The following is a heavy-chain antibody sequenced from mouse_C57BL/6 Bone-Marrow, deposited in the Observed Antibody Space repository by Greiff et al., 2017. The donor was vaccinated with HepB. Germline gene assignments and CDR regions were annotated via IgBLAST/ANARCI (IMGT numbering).Heavy chain of an antibody. V-gene: IGHV5-12*01. CDR1: GFTFSDYY. CDR2: ISNGGGST. D-gene: IGHD1-1*01. CDR3: ARRTVVDPWYFDV. J-gene: IGHJ1*03. Sequence: EVHLVESGGGLVQPGGSLKLSCAASGFTFSDYYMYWVRQTPEKRLEWVAYISNGGGSTYYPDTVKGRFTISRDNAKNTLYLQMSRLKSEDTAMYYCARRTVVDPWYFDVWGTGTTVTVSS.